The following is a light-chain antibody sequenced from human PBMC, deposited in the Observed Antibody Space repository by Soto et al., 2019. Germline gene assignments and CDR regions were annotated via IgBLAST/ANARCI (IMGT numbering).Light chain of an antibody. CDR3: SSFSSITREV. J-gene: IGLJ2*01. CDR2: EVS. V-gene: IGLV2-14*01. CDR1: SSDVGGYSY. Sequence: QSVLTQPASVSGSPGQSITISCTGTSSDVGGYSYVSWYQQHPGKTPKLMIYEVSNRPSGVSHRFSGSKSGNTASLTISGLQTDDEAAYYCSSFSSITREVFGGGTKVTVL.